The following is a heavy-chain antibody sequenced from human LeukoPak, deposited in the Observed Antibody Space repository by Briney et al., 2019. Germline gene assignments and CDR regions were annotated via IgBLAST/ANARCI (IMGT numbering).Heavy chain of an antibody. CDR2: ISSSSTYI. D-gene: IGHD6-13*01. J-gene: IGHJ4*02. V-gene: IGHV3-21*01. CDR3: ARDEERQLALDY. CDR1: GFTFSTYG. Sequence: PGGSLRLSCTASGFTFSTYGMNWVRQAPGKGLEWVSSISSSSTYIYYADSLKGRFTISRDNAKNSLYLQMNSLRAEDTAIYYCARDEERQLALDYWGQGTLVTVSS.